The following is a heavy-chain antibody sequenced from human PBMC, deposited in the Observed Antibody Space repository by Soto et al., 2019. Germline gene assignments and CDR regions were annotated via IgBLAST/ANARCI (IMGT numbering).Heavy chain of an antibody. CDR1: GGSISSGGYY. CDR2: IYYSGST. J-gene: IGHJ6*03. D-gene: IGHD5-12*01. Sequence: SETLSLACTVSGGSISSGGYYWSWIRQHPGKGLEWMGYIYYSGSTYYNPSLKSRVTISVDTSKNQFSLKLSSVTAADTAVYYCASRSYSGYDYGPYYYYYYYMDVWGKGTTVTVSS. V-gene: IGHV4-31*03. CDR3: ASRSYSGYDYGPYYYYYYYMDV.